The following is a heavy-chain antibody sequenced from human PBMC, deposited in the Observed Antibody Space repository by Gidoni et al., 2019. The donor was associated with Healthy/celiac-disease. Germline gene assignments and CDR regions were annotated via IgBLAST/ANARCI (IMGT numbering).Heavy chain of an antibody. J-gene: IGHJ3*02. V-gene: IGHV1-18*01. D-gene: IGHD3-22*01. CDR1: GYTITSYG. CDR2: ISAYNGNT. Sequence: QGQPVQSGAEVKKPAASVKVSCKASGYTITSYGSSWVRQAPGQGLEWMGWISAYNGNTNYAQNLKGRVTMTTDTSTSTAYMELRSLRSDDTAVYYCARERSGYWDDAFDIWGQGTTVTVSS. CDR3: ARERSGYWDDAFDI.